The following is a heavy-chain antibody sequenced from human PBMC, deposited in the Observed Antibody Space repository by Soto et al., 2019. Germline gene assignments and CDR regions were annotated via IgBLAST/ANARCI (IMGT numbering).Heavy chain of an antibody. D-gene: IGHD3-22*01. J-gene: IGHJ3*02. CDR2: ISAYNGNT. Sequence: GESLKISCKGSGYSFTSYGISWVRQAPGQGLEWMGWISAYNGNTNYAQKLQGRVTMTTDTSTSTAYMELRSLRSDDTAVYYCARDLGNPAFYYDSSGEDAFDIWGQGTMVTVSS. CDR3: ARDLGNPAFYYDSSGEDAFDI. V-gene: IGHV1-18*01. CDR1: GYSFTSYG.